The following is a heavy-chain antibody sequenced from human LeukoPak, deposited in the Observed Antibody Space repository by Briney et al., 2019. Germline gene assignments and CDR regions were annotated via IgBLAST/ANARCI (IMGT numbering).Heavy chain of an antibody. V-gene: IGHV1-69*04. D-gene: IGHD6-13*01. CDR2: IIPILGIA. CDR1: GGTFSSYA. J-gene: IGHJ6*03. Sequence: ASVKVSCKASGGTFSSYAISWVRQAPGQGLEWMGRIIPILGIANYAQKFQGRVTITADKSTSTAYMELSSLRSEDTAVYYCARWGPDYEYSSRYYYYMDVWGKGTTVTVS. CDR3: ARWGPDYEYSSRYYYYMDV.